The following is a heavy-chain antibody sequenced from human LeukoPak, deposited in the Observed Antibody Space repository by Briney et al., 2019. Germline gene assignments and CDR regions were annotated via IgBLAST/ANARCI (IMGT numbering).Heavy chain of an antibody. Sequence: GGSLRLSCAASGFTFNTYALHWVRQAPGKGLEWVAVVSYDGGAKYYADSVKGRFTISRDNSKNTVDLQTYSLRAEDSAVYYCARSLGSGWIHLVEYWGQGTLVTVS. J-gene: IGHJ4*02. CDR1: GFTFNTYA. D-gene: IGHD6-19*01. V-gene: IGHV3-30*03. CDR2: VSYDGGAK. CDR3: ARSLGSGWIHLVEY.